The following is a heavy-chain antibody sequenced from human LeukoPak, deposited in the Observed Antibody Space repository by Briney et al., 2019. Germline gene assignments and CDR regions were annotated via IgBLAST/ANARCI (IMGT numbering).Heavy chain of an antibody. Sequence: SETLSLTCTVSGGSISSYYWSWIRQPPGKGLEWIGEINHSGSTNYNPSLKSRVTISVDTSKNQFSLKLSSVTAADTAVYYCARRIGYSSSWYSPYYYYMDVWGKGTTVTISS. J-gene: IGHJ6*03. V-gene: IGHV4-34*01. CDR1: GGSISSYY. CDR3: ARRIGYSSSWYSPYYYYMDV. D-gene: IGHD6-13*01. CDR2: INHSGST.